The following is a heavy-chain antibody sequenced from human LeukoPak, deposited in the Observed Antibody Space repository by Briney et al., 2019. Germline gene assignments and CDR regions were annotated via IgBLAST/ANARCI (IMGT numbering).Heavy chain of an antibody. D-gene: IGHD6-19*01. CDR2: IIHSGST. CDR3: ARIQWLVYYYYGMDV. J-gene: IGHJ6*02. CDR1: GGSFSGYY. V-gene: IGHV4-34*12. Sequence: PSETLSLTCAVYGGSFSGYYWSWIRQPPGKGLEWIGEIIHSGSTNYNPSLKSRVTISVDTSKNQFSLKLSSVTAADTAVYYCARIQWLVYYYYGMDVWGQGTTVTVSS.